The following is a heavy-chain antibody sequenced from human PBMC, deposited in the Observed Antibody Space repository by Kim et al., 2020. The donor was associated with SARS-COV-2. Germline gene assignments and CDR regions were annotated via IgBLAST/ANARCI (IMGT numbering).Heavy chain of an antibody. Sequence: ASVKVSCKASGYTFTSYGISWVRQAPGQGLEWMGWISAYNGNTNYAQKLQGRVTMTTDTSTSTAYMELRSLRSDDTAVYYCAGKPLGYCSGGSCYGADGWFDPWGQGTLVTVSS. D-gene: IGHD2-15*01. CDR2: ISAYNGNT. V-gene: IGHV1-18*04. CDR3: AGKPLGYCSGGSCYGADGWFDP. J-gene: IGHJ5*02. CDR1: GYTFTSYG.